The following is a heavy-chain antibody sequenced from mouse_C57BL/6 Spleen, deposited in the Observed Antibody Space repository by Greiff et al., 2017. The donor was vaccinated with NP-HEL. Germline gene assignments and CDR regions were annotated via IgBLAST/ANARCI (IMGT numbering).Heavy chain of an antibody. Sequence: DVQLVESGPELVKPGASVKIPCKASGYTFTDYNMDWVKQSHGKSLEWIGDINPNNGGTIYNQKFKGKATLTVDKSSSTAYMELRSLTSEDTAVYYCARGSRYYYAMDYWGQGTSVTVSS. CDR2: INPNNGGT. D-gene: IGHD1-1*01. J-gene: IGHJ4*01. CDR1: GYTFTDYN. CDR3: ARGSRYYYAMDY. V-gene: IGHV1-18*01.